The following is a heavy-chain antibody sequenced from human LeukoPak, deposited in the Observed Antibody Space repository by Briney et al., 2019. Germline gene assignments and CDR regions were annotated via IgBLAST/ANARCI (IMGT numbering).Heavy chain of an antibody. J-gene: IGHJ5*02. Sequence: ASVKVSCTVSGYTLTELSMHWVRQAPGKGLEWMGGFDPEDGETIYAQKFQGRVTMTEDTSTDTAYMELSSLRSEDTAVYYCATSSYDTDQSQTGWFDPWGQGTLVTVSS. CDR3: ATSSYDTDQSQTGWFDP. D-gene: IGHD3-22*01. CDR1: GYTLTELS. V-gene: IGHV1-24*01. CDR2: FDPEDGET.